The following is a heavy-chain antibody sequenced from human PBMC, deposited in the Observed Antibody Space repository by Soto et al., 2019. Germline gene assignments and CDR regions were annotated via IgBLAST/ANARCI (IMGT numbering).Heavy chain of an antibody. CDR2: INHSGST. CDR1: GGSFSGYY. D-gene: IGHD3-3*01. Sequence: SETLSLTCAVYGGSFSGYYWSWIRQPPGKGLEWIGEINHSGSTNYNPSLKSRVTISVDTSKNQFSLKLSSVTAADTAVYYCARAYYDFRGGYYSHYYYYGMEVWGQGTTVTVYS. V-gene: IGHV4-34*01. CDR3: ARAYYDFRGGYYSHYYYYGMEV. J-gene: IGHJ6*02.